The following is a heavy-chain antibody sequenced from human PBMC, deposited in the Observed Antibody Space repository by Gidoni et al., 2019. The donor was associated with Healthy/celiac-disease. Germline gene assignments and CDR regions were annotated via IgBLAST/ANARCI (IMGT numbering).Heavy chain of an antibody. D-gene: IGHD2-2*01. Sequence: VQLVQSGAEVKKPGSSVKVSCKASGGTFSSYTISWVRQAPGQGFEWMGRIIPILGIANYAQKFQGRVTITADKSTSTAYMELSSLRSEDTAVYYCAREPGGIVVVPAANNWFDPWGQGTLVTVSS. V-gene: IGHV1-69*08. CDR1: GGTFSSYT. J-gene: IGHJ5*02. CDR3: AREPGGIVVVPAANNWFDP. CDR2: IIPILGIA.